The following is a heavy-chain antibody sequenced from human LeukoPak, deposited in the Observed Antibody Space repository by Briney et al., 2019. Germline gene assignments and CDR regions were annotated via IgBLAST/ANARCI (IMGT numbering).Heavy chain of an antibody. CDR2: IYHSGST. V-gene: IGHV4-30-2*01. J-gene: IGHJ2*01. CDR1: GGSISSGGYY. D-gene: IGHD2-2*01. CDR3: ASRDIVVVPAANANWYFDL. Sequence: SETLSLTCTVSGGSISSGGYYWSWIRQPPGKGLEWIGYIYHSGSTYYNPSLKSRVTISVDRSKNQFSLKLSSVTAADTAVYYCASRDIVVVPAANANWYFDLWGRGTLVTVSS.